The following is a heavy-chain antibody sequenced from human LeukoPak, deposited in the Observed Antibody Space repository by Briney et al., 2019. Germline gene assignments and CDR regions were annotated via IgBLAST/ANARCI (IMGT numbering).Heavy chain of an antibody. J-gene: IGHJ4*02. Sequence: GGSLRLSCAVSGFTFSDHYMDWVRQAPGKGLEWVGRSRNKANSYSTEFAASVKGRFTISREDSKNSLYLQMNSLKTEDTAVYFCVRGGNGFDYWGQGTLVTVSS. CDR3: VRGGNGFDY. CDR1: GFTFSDHY. CDR2: SRNKANSYST. D-gene: IGHD1-1*01. V-gene: IGHV3-72*01.